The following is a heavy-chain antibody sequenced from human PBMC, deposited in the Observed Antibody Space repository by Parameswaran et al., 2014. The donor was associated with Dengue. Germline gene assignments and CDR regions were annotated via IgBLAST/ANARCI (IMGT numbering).Heavy chain of an antibody. D-gene: IGHD5-18*01. CDR3: ARASGYSYGQGGYYYYMDV. CDR1: GYTFTSYG. V-gene: IGHV1-18*01. J-gene: IGHJ6*03. Sequence: PGASVKVSCKASGYTFTSYGISWVRQAPGQGLEWMGWISAYNGNTNYAQKLQGRVTMTTDTSTSTAYMELRSLRSDDTAVYYCARASGYSYGQGGYYYYMDVWGKGTTVTVSS. CDR2: ISAYNGNT.